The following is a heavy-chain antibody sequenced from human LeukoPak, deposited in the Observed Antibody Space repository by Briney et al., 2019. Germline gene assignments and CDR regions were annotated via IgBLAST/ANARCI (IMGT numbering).Heavy chain of an antibody. CDR2: ISGSAADT. Sequence: GGSLRLSCAASGFTSRSYAMSWVRQAPGKGLEWVSAISGSAADTWYADSVKGRFTISRDNSKDTLYLQMISLRAEDTAVYYCAKDSMVRGVIIPIWGQGTLVTVSS. D-gene: IGHD3-10*01. CDR1: GFTSRSYA. V-gene: IGHV3-23*01. J-gene: IGHJ4*02. CDR3: AKDSMVRGVIIPI.